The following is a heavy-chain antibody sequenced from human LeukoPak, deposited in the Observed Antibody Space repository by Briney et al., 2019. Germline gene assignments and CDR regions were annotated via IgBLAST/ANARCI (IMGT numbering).Heavy chain of an antibody. J-gene: IGHJ4*02. CDR2: ISSSSSYI. CDR1: GFTFSSYS. CDR3: ARDSATIFGVVKEGGFDY. D-gene: IGHD3-3*01. V-gene: IGHV3-21*01. Sequence: GGSLRLSCAASGFTFSSYSMNWVRQAPGKGLEWVSSISSSSSYIYYADSVKGRFTISRDNAKNSLYLQMNSLRAEDTAVYYCARDSATIFGVVKEGGFDYWGQGTLVTVSS.